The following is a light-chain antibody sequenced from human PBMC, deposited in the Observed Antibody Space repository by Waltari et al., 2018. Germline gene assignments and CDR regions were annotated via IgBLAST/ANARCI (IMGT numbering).Light chain of an antibody. Sequence: EIVLTQSPGTMSLSPGDRATLSCRASQSVSSSYLACYQQKPGQAPRLLMYGVSYRAAGIPDRFSGSGSGTDFTLTISRLEPEDFAVYYCQQYGGSPPFTFGPGTKVDI. CDR2: GVS. J-gene: IGKJ3*01. CDR1: QSVSSSY. CDR3: QQYGGSPPFT. V-gene: IGKV3-20*01.